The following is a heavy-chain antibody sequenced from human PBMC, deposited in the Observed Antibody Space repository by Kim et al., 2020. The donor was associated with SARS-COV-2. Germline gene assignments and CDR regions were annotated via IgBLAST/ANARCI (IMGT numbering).Heavy chain of an antibody. J-gene: IGHJ3*01. CDR3: ARGANTLSAFDL. CDR2: T. V-gene: IGHV1-2*02. Sequence: TKYAERIQGRVPMTRDTSSSTVYMELSRLKSDDTAVYYCARGANTLSAFDLWGQGTMVTVSS.